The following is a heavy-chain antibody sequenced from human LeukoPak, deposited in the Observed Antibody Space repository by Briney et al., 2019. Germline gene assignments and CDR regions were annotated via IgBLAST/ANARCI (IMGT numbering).Heavy chain of an antibody. V-gene: IGHV1-69*04. Sequence: GASVKVSCKASGGTFSSYAISWVRQAPGQGLEWMGRIIPILGIANYAQKFQGRVTITADKSTSTAYMELSSLRSEDTAVYYCARDHGLYSGYDSGDFDYWGQGTLATVS. J-gene: IGHJ4*02. CDR2: IIPILGIA. D-gene: IGHD5-12*01. CDR1: GGTFSSYA. CDR3: ARDHGLYSGYDSGDFDY.